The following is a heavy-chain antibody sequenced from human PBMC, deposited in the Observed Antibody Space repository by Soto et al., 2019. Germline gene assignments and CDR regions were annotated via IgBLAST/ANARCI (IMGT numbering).Heavy chain of an antibody. CDR2: IYPDDSDT. J-gene: IGHJ6*02. V-gene: IGHV5-51*01. CDR1: GYTFTSYW. Sequence: GESLKISCRGSGYTFTSYWNAWGRPRPGKGLEWLGIIYPDDSDTRYSPSFQGQVTISADKSINTAYLQWSSLKASDTATYYFARQGSTGGMYFYGMAVWGQGTTVTVSS. D-gene: IGHD2-8*02. CDR3: ARQGSTGGMYFYGMAV.